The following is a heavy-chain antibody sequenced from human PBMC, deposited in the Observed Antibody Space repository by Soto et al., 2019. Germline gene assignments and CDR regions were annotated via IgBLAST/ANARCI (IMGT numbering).Heavy chain of an antibody. CDR3: AREEGGGDGWWFDP. D-gene: IGHD2-21*02. CDR1: GGSISSGGYS. CDR2: IYHSGST. J-gene: IGHJ5*02. Sequence: PSETLSLTCAVSGGSISSGGYSWSWIRQPPGKGLEWIGYIYHSGSTYYNPSLKSRVTISVDRSKNQFSLKLSSVTAADTAVYYCAREEGGGDGWWFDPWGQGTLVTVS. V-gene: IGHV4-30-2*01.